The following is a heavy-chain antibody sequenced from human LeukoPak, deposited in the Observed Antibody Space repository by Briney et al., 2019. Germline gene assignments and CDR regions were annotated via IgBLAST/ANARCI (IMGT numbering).Heavy chain of an antibody. V-gene: IGHV3-74*01. J-gene: IGHJ4*02. CDR1: GFTFSSYW. Sequence: GGSLRLSCAASGFTFSSYWMHWVRQAPGKGLVWVSRISSDGSSTSYADSVKGRFTISRDNAKNTLYLQMNSLRAEDTAVYYCALLDYYDSSGFDYWGQGTLVTVSS. CDR3: ALLDYYDSSGFDY. D-gene: IGHD3-22*01. CDR2: ISSDGSST.